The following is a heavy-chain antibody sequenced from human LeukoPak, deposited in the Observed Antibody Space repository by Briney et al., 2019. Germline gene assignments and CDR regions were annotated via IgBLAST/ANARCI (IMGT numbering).Heavy chain of an antibody. Sequence: GGSLRLSCAASGFTVSSSYMSWVRQALEKGLEWVSVIYSSGNTYYADSVKGRFTISRDNSKNTLYLQMNSLRAEDTAVYYCVRAGSGWFGGLHWGQGTLVTVSS. CDR2: IYSSGNT. CDR3: VRAGSGWFGGLH. V-gene: IGHV3-53*01. CDR1: GFTVSSSY. D-gene: IGHD6-19*01. J-gene: IGHJ4*02.